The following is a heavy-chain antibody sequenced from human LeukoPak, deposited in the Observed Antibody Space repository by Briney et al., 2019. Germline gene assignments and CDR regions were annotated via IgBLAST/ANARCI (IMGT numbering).Heavy chain of an antibody. J-gene: IGHJ4*02. CDR2: ISSSSSYI. V-gene: IGHV3-21*01. Sequence: GGSLRLSCAASGFTLSSHSMNWVRQAPGKGLEWVASISSSSSYIYYADSVKGRFTISRDNAKNTLYLQMNNLRAEDTAIYYCATDSYVSGSYYRLFYWGQGTLVTVSS. CDR3: ATDSYVSGSYYRLFY. D-gene: IGHD3-10*01. CDR1: GFTLSSHS.